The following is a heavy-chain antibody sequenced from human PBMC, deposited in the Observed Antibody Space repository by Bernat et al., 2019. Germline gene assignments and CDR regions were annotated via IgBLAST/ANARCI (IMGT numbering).Heavy chain of an antibody. CDR3: ARDSDNSASYWYFDL. Sequence: VQLLESGGGLVQPGGSLRLSCAASGFTLSSYGMHWVRQAPGKGLEWVALIWSHGNDENYADSVKGRFTISRDQSKNTLYLQMSSLRAEDTAVYYCARDSDNSASYWYFDLWGRGTLVTVSS. CDR1: GFTLSSYG. J-gene: IGHJ2*01. V-gene: IGHV3-33*08. D-gene: IGHD4/OR15-4a*01. CDR2: IWSHGNDE.